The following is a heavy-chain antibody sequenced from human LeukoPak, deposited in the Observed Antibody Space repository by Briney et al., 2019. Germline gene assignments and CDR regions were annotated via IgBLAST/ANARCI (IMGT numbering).Heavy chain of an antibody. CDR1: GFTFSNYA. J-gene: IGHJ6*02. Sequence: GGSLRLSCAASGFTFSNYAMIWFRQAPGKGLEWVSTISGGGSTYYAEAVKGRFTISRDDSKNTLFLQMNSLRAEDTAVYYCARGAPLPYGDYDWGMDVWGQGTTVTVSS. V-gene: IGHV3-23*01. CDR2: ISGGGST. CDR3: ARGAPLPYGDYDWGMDV. D-gene: IGHD4-17*01.